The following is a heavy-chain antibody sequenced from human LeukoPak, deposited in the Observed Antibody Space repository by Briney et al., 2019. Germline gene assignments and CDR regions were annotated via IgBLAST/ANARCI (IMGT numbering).Heavy chain of an antibody. V-gene: IGHV4-39*01. CDR3: ASGYSYSS. D-gene: IGHD5-12*01. Sequence: PSETLSLTCTVSGGSISSSSHYWGWIRQPPGKGLEWIGSACYSGSTYYNPSLKSRVTISVDTSKNQFSLKLSSVTAADTAVYFCASGYSYSSWGQGTLVTVSS. J-gene: IGHJ5*02. CDR2: ACYSGST. CDR1: GGSISSSSHY.